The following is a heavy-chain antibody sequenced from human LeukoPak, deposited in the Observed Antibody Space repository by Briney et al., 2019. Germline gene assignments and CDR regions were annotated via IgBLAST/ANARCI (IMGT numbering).Heavy chain of an antibody. Sequence: GGSLRLSCAASGFTFSSYSMNWVRQAPGKGLEWVSYISSSSSTIYYADSVKGRFTISRDNAKNSLYLQMNSLRAEDTAVYYCARDRSSSWYVYFDYWGQGTLVTVSS. CDR3: ARDRSSSWYVYFDY. CDR1: GFTFSSYS. J-gene: IGHJ4*02. D-gene: IGHD6-13*01. V-gene: IGHV3-48*04. CDR2: ISSSSSTI.